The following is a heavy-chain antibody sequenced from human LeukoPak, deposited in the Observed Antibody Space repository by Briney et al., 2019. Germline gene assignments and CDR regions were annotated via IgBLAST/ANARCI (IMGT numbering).Heavy chain of an antibody. CDR1: GFTFSSYP. Sequence: PGRSLRLSCAASGFTFSSYPMHWVRQAPGKGLEWVAVVSDDGNKKFDADFVKDRFTISRDNSKNTLYLQMNSLRGEDTAVYYCARGQLLLEGYFYYMDVWGEGTTVAVSS. J-gene: IGHJ6*03. CDR3: ARGQLLLEGYFYYMDV. CDR2: VSDDGNKK. V-gene: IGHV3-30-3*01. D-gene: IGHD2-2*01.